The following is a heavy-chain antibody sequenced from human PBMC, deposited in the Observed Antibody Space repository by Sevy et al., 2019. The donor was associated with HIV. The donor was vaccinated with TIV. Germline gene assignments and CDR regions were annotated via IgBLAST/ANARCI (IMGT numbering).Heavy chain of an antibody. CDR2: IIPILGTV. D-gene: IGHD6-19*01. V-gene: IGHV1-69*13. Sequence: ASVKVSCKASGGTFSSYGISWVRQATGQGLEWMGGIIPILGTVNYAQKFQGRVTITADESTKTAYMELSSLRSEDTAAYYCARGGGNGWYYFDYWGQETLVTVSS. CDR1: GGTFSSYG. J-gene: IGHJ4*02. CDR3: ARGGGNGWYYFDY.